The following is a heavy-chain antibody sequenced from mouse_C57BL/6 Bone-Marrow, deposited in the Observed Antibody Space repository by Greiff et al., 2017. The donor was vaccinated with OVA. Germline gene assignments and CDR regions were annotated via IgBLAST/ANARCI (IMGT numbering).Heavy chain of an antibody. V-gene: IGHV1-81*01. Sequence: SGAELARPGASVKLSCKASGYTFTSYGISWVKQRTGQGLEWIGEIYPRSGNTYYNEKFKGKATLTADKSSSTAYMELRSLTSEDSAVYFCARRGDGAWFAYWGQGTLVTVSA. CDR3: ARRGDGAWFAY. CDR1: GYTFTSYG. J-gene: IGHJ3*01. CDR2: IYPRSGNT.